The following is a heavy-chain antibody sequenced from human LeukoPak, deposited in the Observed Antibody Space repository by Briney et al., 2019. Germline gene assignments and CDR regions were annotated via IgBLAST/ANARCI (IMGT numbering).Heavy chain of an antibody. CDR2: MNPNSGNT. V-gene: IGHV1-8*01. J-gene: IGHJ3*02. Sequence: ASAKVSCKASGYTFTSYDINWVRQATGQGLEWMGWMNPNSGNTGYAQKFQGRVTMTRNTSISTAYMELSSLRSEDTAVYYCARASVLLGAFDIWGQGTMVTVSS. CDR1: GYTFTSYD. CDR3: ARASVLLGAFDI. D-gene: IGHD3-10*01.